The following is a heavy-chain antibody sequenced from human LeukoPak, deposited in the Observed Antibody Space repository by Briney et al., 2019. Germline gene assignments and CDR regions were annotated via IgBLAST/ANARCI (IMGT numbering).Heavy chain of an antibody. V-gene: IGHV3-21*06. CDR3: VRAWGGGSYSDAFDI. J-gene: IGHJ3*02. Sequence: PGGSLRLSCAASGFTFSSYSMNWVRQAPGKGLEWVSSISSSSSHIYYADSVKGRFTISRDNAKNSLYLQMSSLRVEDTAVFYCVRAWGGGSYSDAFDIWGQGTMVTVSS. D-gene: IGHD1-26*01. CDR1: GFTFSSYS. CDR2: ISSSSSHI.